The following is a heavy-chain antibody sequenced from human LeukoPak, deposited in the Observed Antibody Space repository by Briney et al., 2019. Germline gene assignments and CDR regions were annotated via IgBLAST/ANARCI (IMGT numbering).Heavy chain of an antibody. CDR3: ARRPWLHQRFNVFDV. Sequence: GESPKISCKASGYNFLSYWIGWVRQKPGKGLEWMGTIYPPDSDTTHNPSFEGQVTISADSSIRTASLQWSSLKALDTAIYYCARRPWLHQRFNVFDVWGPGTMVIVSS. D-gene: IGHD5-24*01. CDR1: GYNFLSYW. J-gene: IGHJ3*01. V-gene: IGHV5-51*01. CDR2: IYPPDSDT.